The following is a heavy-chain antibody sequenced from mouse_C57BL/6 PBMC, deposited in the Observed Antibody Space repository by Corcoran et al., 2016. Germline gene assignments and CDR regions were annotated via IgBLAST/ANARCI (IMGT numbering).Heavy chain of an antibody. V-gene: IGHV9-3*01. D-gene: IGHD2-3*01. CDR1: GYTFTTYG. CDR3: ARGIYDGYFFAY. CDR2: INTYSGVP. J-gene: IGHJ3*01. Sequence: QIQLVQSGPPVKKPGETVKISCKASGYTFTTYGMSWVKQAPGKGLKWMGWINTYSGVPTYADDFKGRFAFSLETSASTAYLQINNLKNEDTATYFCARGIYDGYFFAYWGQGTLVTVSA.